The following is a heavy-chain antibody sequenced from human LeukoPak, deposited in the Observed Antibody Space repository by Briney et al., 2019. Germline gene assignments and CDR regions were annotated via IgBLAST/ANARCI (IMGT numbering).Heavy chain of an antibody. J-gene: IGHJ4*02. CDR3: ARDLNRGSYFDY. CDR2: IGHDRSQK. CDR1: GFTFSTYG. Sequence: PGGSLRLSCEASGFTFSTYGMHWVRQAPGKGLEWVAVIGHDRSQKESADAVKGRFTISRDNPKNTLYLQMNSLRAEDTAVYYCARDLNRGSYFDYWGRGSLVTVSS. V-gene: IGHV3-33*01.